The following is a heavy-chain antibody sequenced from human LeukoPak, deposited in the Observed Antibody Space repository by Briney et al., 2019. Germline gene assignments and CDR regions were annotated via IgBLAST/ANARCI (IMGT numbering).Heavy chain of an antibody. CDR1: GYTFTGYY. Sequence: ASVKVSCKASGYTFTGYYMHWVRQAPGQGLEWMGWINPNSGGTNYAQKFQGWVTMTRDTSISTAYMELSRLRSDDTAVYYCARGGFSAAAYLDYWGQGTLVTVSS. D-gene: IGHD3-10*01. J-gene: IGHJ4*01. CDR3: ARGGFSAAAYLDY. V-gene: IGHV1-2*04. CDR2: INPNSGGT.